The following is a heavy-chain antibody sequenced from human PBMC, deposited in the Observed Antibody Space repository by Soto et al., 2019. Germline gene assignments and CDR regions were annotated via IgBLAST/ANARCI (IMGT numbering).Heavy chain of an antibody. CDR2: ISGSGGST. J-gene: IGHJ4*02. V-gene: IGHV3-23*01. CDR3: AKDGVSIEVAGYFDY. D-gene: IGHD6-19*01. Sequence: GSLRLSCAASGFTFSSYAMIWVRQAPGKGLEWVSAISGSGGSTYYADSVKGRFTISRDNSKNTLYLQMNSLRAEDTAVYYCAKDGVSIEVAGYFDYWGQGTLVTVSS. CDR1: GFTFSSYA.